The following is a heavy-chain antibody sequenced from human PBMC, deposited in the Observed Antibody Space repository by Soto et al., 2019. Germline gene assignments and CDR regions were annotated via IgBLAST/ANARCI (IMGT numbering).Heavy chain of an antibody. CDR2: ISGSGGST. V-gene: IGHV3-23*01. CDR3: AKQADLSRSYYYGMDV. J-gene: IGHJ6*02. CDR1: GFTFSSYS. D-gene: IGHD3-3*02. Sequence: GGSLRLSCAASGFTFSSYSMSWVRQAPGKGLEWVSAISGSGGSTYYADSVKGRFTISRDKSKNTLYLQMNSLRAEDTAVYYCAKQADLSRSYYYGMDVWGQGTTVTVSS.